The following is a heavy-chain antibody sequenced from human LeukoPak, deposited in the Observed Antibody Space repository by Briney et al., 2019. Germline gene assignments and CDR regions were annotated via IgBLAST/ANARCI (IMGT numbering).Heavy chain of an antibody. V-gene: IGHV3-48*03. Sequence: GGSLRLSCAASGFTFSSYEMNWVRQAPGKGLEWVSYISSSGSTIYYADSVKGRFTISRDNAKNSLYLQINILRAEDTAVYYCAKRYDRSPHYFDYWGQGTLVTVSS. J-gene: IGHJ4*02. CDR3: AKRYDRSPHYFDY. D-gene: IGHD3-22*01. CDR1: GFTFSSYE. CDR2: ISSSGSTI.